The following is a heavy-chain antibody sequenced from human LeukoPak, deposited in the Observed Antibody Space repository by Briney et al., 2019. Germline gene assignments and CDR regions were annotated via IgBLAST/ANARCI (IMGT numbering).Heavy chain of an antibody. CDR2: IYYSGST. Sequence: PSETLSLTCTVSGGSISSYYWSWIRQPPGKGLEWIGYIYYSGSTNYNPSLKSRVTISVDTSKNQFSLKLSSATAADTAVYYCARDIGKSSGSYYRRYYYYMDVWGKGTTVTVSS. CDR3: ARDIGKSSGSYYRRYYYYMDV. D-gene: IGHD1-26*01. CDR1: GGSISSYY. V-gene: IGHV4-59*01. J-gene: IGHJ6*03.